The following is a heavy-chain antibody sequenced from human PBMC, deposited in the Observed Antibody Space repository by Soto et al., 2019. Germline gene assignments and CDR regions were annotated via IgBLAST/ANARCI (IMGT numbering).Heavy chain of an antibody. CDR2: INPSSGGT. V-gene: IGHV1-46*01. CDR1: GYTFTSFY. CDR3: ARDSTLAY. Sequence: QVQLVQSGAEVRKPGASVKVSCKASGYTFTSFYMHWVRQAPGQGLEWMGIINPSSGGTSYAQKCQGRVTMTSDTSTTTVYMELSSLRSEDTAVYYCARDSTLAYWGQGTLVTVSS. J-gene: IGHJ4*02.